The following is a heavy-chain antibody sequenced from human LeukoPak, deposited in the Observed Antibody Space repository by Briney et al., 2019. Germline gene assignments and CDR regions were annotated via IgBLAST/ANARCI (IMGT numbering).Heavy chain of an antibody. CDR3: AREGSRWVDFDY. CDR1: GGSISSHY. CDR2: IYYSGST. D-gene: IGHD1-26*01. Sequence: SETLSLTCTVSGGSISSHYWNWIRQPPGKGLEWIGYIYYSGSTNYNPSLKSRVTISLDTSKSQFSLKLISVTAADTAVYYCAREGSRWVDFDYRGQGTLVTVSS. J-gene: IGHJ4*02. V-gene: IGHV4-59*11.